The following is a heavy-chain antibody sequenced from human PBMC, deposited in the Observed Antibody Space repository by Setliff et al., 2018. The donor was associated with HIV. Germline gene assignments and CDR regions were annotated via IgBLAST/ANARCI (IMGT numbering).Heavy chain of an antibody. D-gene: IGHD2-21*02. CDR2: VHHSGST. V-gene: IGHV4-61*01. J-gene: IGHJ5*02. CDR1: GGSISSGIYY. Sequence: PSETLSLTCTVSGGSISSGIYYWTWIRQPPGQGLEWIGYVHHSGSTKYIASLRSRVTMSVDTSKNLFSLTLRSVTAADTAVYYCASAGPYCGDDCPYNWLTPWGQGTLVTVSS. CDR3: ASAGPYCGDDCPYNWLTP.